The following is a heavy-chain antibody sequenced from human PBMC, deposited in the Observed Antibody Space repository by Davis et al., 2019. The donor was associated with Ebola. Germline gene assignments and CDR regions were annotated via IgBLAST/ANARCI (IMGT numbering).Heavy chain of an antibody. CDR2: IYHSGST. Sequence: PSETLSLTCTVSGGSISSGGYSWSWIRQPPGKGLEWIGYIYHSGSTYYNPSLKSRVTISVDTSKNQFSLKLSSVTAADTAVYYCARGPGYYFDYWGQGTLVTVSS. J-gene: IGHJ4*02. CDR1: GGSISSGGYS. V-gene: IGHV4-30-2*01. D-gene: IGHD1-14*01. CDR3: ARGPGYYFDY.